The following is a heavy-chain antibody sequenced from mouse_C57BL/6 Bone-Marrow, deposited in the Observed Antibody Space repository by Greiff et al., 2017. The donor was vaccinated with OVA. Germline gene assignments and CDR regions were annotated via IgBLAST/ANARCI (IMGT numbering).Heavy chain of an antibody. CDR1: GYTFTSYW. J-gene: IGHJ2*01. Sequence: QVQLQQPGAELVKPGASVKLSCKASGYTFTSYWMQWVKQRPGQGLEWIGEIDPSDSYTNYNQKFKGKATLTVDTSSSTAYMQLSSPTSEDSAVYYCASIYYYGSSYYWGQGTTLTVSS. CDR3: ASIYYYGSSYY. CDR2: IDPSDSYT. V-gene: IGHV1-50*01. D-gene: IGHD1-1*01.